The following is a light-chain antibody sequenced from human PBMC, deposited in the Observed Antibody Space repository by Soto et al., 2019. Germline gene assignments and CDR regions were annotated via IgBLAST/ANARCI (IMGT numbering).Light chain of an antibody. CDR2: GNS. J-gene: IGLJ3*02. CDR3: LSYDSSLSASV. Sequence: QLVLTQPHSVSGAPGQRVTISCTGSSSNIGAGYDVHWYQQLPGTAPKLLIYGNSNPPTGVPDRFSGAKSGTSASLAITGLQAEDEADYYCLSYDSSLSASVFGGGTKLTV. V-gene: IGLV1-40*01. CDR1: SSNIGAGYD.